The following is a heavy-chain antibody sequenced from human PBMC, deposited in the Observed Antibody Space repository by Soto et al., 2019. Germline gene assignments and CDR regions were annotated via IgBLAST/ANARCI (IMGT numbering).Heavy chain of an antibody. CDR3: ARSVQYGSGGSCSPNWFDP. CDR2: MNPNSGNT. Sequence: QVQLVQSGAEVKKPGASVKVSCKASGYTFTSYDINWVRQATGQGLEWMGWMNPNSGNTGYAQKFQGRVTMTRNSSISTAYMELSSLRSEDTAVYYCARSVQYGSGGSCSPNWFDPWGQGTLVTVSS. J-gene: IGHJ5*02. CDR1: GYTFTSYD. D-gene: IGHD2-15*01. V-gene: IGHV1-8*01.